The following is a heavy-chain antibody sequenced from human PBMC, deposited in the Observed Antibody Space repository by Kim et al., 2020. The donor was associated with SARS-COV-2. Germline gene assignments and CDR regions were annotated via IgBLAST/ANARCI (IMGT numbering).Heavy chain of an antibody. Sequence: SETLSLTWAVSGAPISSADYYWSWIRQFPGKGLVWIGNIYYSGTTNSNPSLKSRLTISLDTSKNQFSLKLNYVAAADTAVYYCAAEKYGSRWYHPFDFWGRGTLLTVS. V-gene: IGHV4-31*11. CDR1: GAPISSADYY. D-gene: IGHD6-13*01. J-gene: IGHJ4*02. CDR2: IYYSGTT. CDR3: AAEKYGSRWYHPFDF.